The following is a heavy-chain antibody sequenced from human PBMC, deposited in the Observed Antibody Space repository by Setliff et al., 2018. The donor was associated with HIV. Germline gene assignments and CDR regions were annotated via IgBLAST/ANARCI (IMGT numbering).Heavy chain of an antibody. CDR1: GYSISTGYN. CDR3: AKLNGYCSGGRCHGYYAMDV. Sequence: SETLSLTCTVSGYSISTGYNWGCIRQPPGKGLEWIGSMHHSGGTYYNPSLKTRVTISLDTSKNQFSLNLGSVTAADTAVYYCAKLNGYCSGGRCHGYYAMDVWGQGTTVTVSS. D-gene: IGHD2-15*01. V-gene: IGHV4-38-2*02. CDR2: MHHSGGT. J-gene: IGHJ6*02.